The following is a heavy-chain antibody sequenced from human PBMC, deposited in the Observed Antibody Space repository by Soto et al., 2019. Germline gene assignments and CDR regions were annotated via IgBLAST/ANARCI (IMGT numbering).Heavy chain of an antibody. CDR3: ARWLGYGPHFDY. V-gene: IGHV4-59*01. Sequence: SETLSLTCTVSGGSISSYYWSWIRQPPGKGLEWIGYIYYGGSTNYNPSLKSRVTISVDTSKNQFSLKLSSVTAADTAVYYCARWLGYGPHFDYWGQGNLVTVSS. J-gene: IGHJ4*02. D-gene: IGHD5-12*01. CDR1: GGSISSYY. CDR2: IYYGGST.